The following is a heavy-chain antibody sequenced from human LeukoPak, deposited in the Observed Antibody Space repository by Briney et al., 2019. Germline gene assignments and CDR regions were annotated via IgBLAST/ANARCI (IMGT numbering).Heavy chain of an antibody. CDR1: GYTFTSYY. D-gene: IGHD6-19*01. Sequence: ASVKVSCKASGYTFTSYYMHWVRQAPGQGLEWMGIINPSGGSTSYAQKFQGRVTMTRDMSTSTVYMELSSLRSEDTAVYYCARDLRQWLVQTNWFDPWGQGTLVTVSS. CDR2: INPSGGST. V-gene: IGHV1-46*01. J-gene: IGHJ5*02. CDR3: ARDLRQWLVQTNWFDP.